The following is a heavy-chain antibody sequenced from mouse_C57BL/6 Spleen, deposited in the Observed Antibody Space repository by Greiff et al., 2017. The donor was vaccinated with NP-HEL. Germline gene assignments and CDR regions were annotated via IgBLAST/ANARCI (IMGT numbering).Heavy chain of an antibody. D-gene: IGHD3-2*02. V-gene: IGHV1-52*01. Sequence: QVQLQQPGAELVRPGSSVKLSCKASGYTFTSYWMHWVKQRPIQGLEWIGNIDPSDSETHYNQKFKDKATLTVDKSSSTAYMQLSSLTSEDPAVYYCARSSSGYLAYWGQGTLVTVSA. CDR3: ARSSSGYLAY. CDR1: GYTFTSYW. J-gene: IGHJ3*01. CDR2: IDPSDSET.